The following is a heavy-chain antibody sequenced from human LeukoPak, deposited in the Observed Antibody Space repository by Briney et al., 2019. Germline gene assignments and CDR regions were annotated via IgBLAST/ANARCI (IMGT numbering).Heavy chain of an antibody. CDR3: GWSPNTFYLDY. CDR1: GYTFTGYY. Sequence: ASMKVSCKASGYTFTGYYIHWVRQAPGQGLEWMGWINPNSGGTNSAQKFQGRVTMTRDTSISTAYMELSRLQSDDTAVYYCGWSPNTFYLDYWGQGTLVTVSS. J-gene: IGHJ4*02. D-gene: IGHD2-15*01. CDR2: INPNSGGT. V-gene: IGHV1-2*02.